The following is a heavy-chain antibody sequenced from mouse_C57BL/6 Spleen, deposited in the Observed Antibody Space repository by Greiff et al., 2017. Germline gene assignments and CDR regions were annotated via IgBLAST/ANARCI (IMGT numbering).Heavy chain of an antibody. V-gene: IGHV7-3*01. Sequence: EVMLVESGGGLVQPGGSLSLSCAASGFTFTDYYMSWVRQPPGKALEWLGFIRNKANGYTTEYSASVKGRFTISRDNSQSILYLQMNALRAEDSATYYCARSPYYYGLYYFDYWGQGTTLTVSS. CDR3: ARSPYYYGLYYFDY. D-gene: IGHD1-1*01. CDR2: IRNKANGYTT. CDR1: GFTFTDYY. J-gene: IGHJ2*01.